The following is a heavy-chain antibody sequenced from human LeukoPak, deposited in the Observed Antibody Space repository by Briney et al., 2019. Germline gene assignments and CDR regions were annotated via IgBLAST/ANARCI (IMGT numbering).Heavy chain of an antibody. CDR1: GFTFSSYA. J-gene: IGHJ5*02. V-gene: IGHV3-23*01. Sequence: GGSLRLSCAASGFTFSSYAMSWVRQAPGKGLEWVSAISGSGGSTYYADSVKGRFTISRDNSKNTLYLQMNSLRAEDTAVYYCAKDRSPTRITIFGVVLQFDPWGQGTLVTVSS. CDR3: AKDRSPTRITIFGVVLQFDP. D-gene: IGHD3-3*01. CDR2: ISGSGGST.